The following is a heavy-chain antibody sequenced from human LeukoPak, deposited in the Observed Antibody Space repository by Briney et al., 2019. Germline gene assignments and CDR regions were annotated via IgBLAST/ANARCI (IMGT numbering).Heavy chain of an antibody. Sequence: GGSLRLSCAASGFTFSSYSMNWVRQAPGKGLEWVSYISSSSSTIYYADSVKGRFTISRDNAKNSLYLQMNSLRDEDTAVYYCARDCSSTSCFHSVYWGQGTLVTVSS. V-gene: IGHV3-48*02. CDR1: GFTFSSYS. D-gene: IGHD2-2*01. CDR3: ARDCSSTSCFHSVY. J-gene: IGHJ4*02. CDR2: ISSSSSTI.